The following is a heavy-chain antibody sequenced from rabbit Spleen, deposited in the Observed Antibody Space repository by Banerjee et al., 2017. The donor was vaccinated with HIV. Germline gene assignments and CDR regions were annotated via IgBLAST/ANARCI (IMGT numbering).Heavy chain of an antibody. J-gene: IGHJ4*01. V-gene: IGHV1S40*01. CDR2: IFAGSSGST. Sequence: QSLEESGGDLVKPGGTLTLTCTVSGFSFSSNWICWVRQAPGKGPEWNACIFAGSSGSTYYASWAKGRFTISKTSSTTVTLQMTSLTAADTATYFCARDLTSVIGWNFNLWGPGTLVTVS. CDR1: GFSFSSNW. D-gene: IGHD1-1*01. CDR3: ARDLTSVIGWNFNL.